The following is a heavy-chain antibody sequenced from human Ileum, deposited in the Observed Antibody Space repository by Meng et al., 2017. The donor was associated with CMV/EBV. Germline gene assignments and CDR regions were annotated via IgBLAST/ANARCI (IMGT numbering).Heavy chain of an antibody. CDR2: INHSGST. Sequence: TCAVYGGSFSGYYWSWIRQPPGKGLEWIGEINHSGSTNYNPSLKSRVTISVDTSKNQFSLKLSSVTAADTAVYYCARWTIFGVVPLRYWGQGTLVTVS. CDR1: GGSFSGYY. D-gene: IGHD3-3*01. CDR3: ARWTIFGVVPLRY. V-gene: IGHV4-34*01. J-gene: IGHJ4*02.